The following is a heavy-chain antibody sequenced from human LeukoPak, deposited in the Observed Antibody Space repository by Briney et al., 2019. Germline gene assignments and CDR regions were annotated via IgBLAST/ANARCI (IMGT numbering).Heavy chain of an antibody. V-gene: IGHV4-34*01. CDR1: GGSFSGYY. D-gene: IGHD3-9*01. CDR2: INLSGST. CDR3: ARSGPLLRYFDWLLNSFDY. Sequence: SETLSLTCAVYGGSFSGYYWSWTRRPPGRGLEWFGEINLSGSTNYTPSRKSRVPISVDTSKNQFSLKLAPLTAADTAVYYCARSGPLLRYFDWLLNSFDYWGQGTQVTVSS. J-gene: IGHJ4*02.